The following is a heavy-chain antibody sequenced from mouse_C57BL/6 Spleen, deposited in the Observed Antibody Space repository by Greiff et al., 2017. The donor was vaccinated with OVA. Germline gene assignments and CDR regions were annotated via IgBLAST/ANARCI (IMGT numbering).Heavy chain of an antibody. J-gene: IGHJ1*03. CDR2: INPNNGGT. V-gene: IGHV1-22*01. CDR3: AYSNYDWYFDV. CDR1: GYTFTDYN. D-gene: IGHD2-5*01. Sequence: EVQLQQSGPELVKPGASVKMSCKASGYTFTDYNMHWVKQSHGKSLEWIGYINPNNGGTSYNQKFKGKATLTVNKSSSTAYMELRSLTSEDSAVYYCAYSNYDWYFDVWGTGTTVTVSS.